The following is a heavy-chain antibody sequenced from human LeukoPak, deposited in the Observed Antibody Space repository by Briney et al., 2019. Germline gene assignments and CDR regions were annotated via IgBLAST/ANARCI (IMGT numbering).Heavy chain of an antibody. CDR1: GYTFTRYG. Sequence: ASVTVSCKESGYTFTRYGISWVRQAPEQGLEWMGWISAYNGKTNYAQTLQGRVTITTDTSTSTAYMELRSLRSDDTAVYYCARDLKPLRYDPCGQGTLVTVSS. J-gene: IGHJ5*02. V-gene: IGHV1-18*01. CDR2: ISAYNGKT. D-gene: IGHD3-9*01. CDR3: ARDLKPLRYDP.